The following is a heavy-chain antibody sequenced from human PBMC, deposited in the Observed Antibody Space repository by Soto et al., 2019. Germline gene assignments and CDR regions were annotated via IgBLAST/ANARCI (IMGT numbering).Heavy chain of an antibody. D-gene: IGHD3-10*01. V-gene: IGHV3-30*03. CDR3: AREKNSGYYRTVDF. J-gene: IGHJ4*02. CDR1: GFTLDGHG. Sequence: QVQLVASGGGVVQPGRSLSLSCAAYGFTLDGHGLHWVRQAPGRGLEWVAVVTYDGTERHYPDSVRGRFTISRDTSKNTFYLQMNSLRIEDTAMYYCAREKNSGYYRTVDFWGQGTLVVVSS. CDR2: VTYDGTER.